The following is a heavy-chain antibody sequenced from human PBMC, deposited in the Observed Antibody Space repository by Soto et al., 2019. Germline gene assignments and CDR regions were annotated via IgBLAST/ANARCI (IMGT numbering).Heavy chain of an antibody. J-gene: IGHJ4*02. V-gene: IGHV4-34*01. CDR1: WGTFTDYY. CDR3: ARAKRKKYFDY. CDR2: INNSXSN. Sequence: XXTLPLPYAVYWGTFTDYYWSWIRQTPGKGLEWIGXINNSXSNNYNKSLKXXVTLSVDXXXNQFSLKLRSVTAADTAVYYCARAKRKKYFDYWGQGTLVTGTS.